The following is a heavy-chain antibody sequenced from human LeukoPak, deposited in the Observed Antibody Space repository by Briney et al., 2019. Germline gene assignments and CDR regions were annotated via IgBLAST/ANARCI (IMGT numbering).Heavy chain of an antibody. Sequence: GGSLRLSCAATELTFSSAWMTWIRQTPGKGLEWVANINQDGSGKYYVDSVKGRFTIFRGNVKNSLYLQMNSLRAEDTAVYYCARGRGADWGQGTLVTVSS. CDR2: INQDGSGK. V-gene: IGHV3-7*05. D-gene: IGHD1-26*01. CDR1: ELTFSSAW. CDR3: ARGRGAD. J-gene: IGHJ4*02.